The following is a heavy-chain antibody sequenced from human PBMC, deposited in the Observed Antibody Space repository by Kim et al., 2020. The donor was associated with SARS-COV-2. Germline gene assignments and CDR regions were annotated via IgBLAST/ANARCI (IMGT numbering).Heavy chain of an antibody. CDR3: AKVKWSGGYESYFDY. CDR1: GFTFSSYA. Sequence: GGSLRLSCAASGFTFSSYAMSWVRQAPGKGLEWVSAISGSGGSTYYADSVKGRFTISRDNSKNTLYLQMNSLRAEDTAVYYCAKVKWSGGYESYFDYWGQGTLVTVSS. D-gene: IGHD5-12*01. CDR2: ISGSGGST. V-gene: IGHV3-23*01. J-gene: IGHJ4*02.